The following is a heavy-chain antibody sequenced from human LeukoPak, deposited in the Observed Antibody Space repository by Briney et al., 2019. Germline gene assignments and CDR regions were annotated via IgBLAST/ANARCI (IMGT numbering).Heavy chain of an antibody. J-gene: IGHJ4*02. CDR2: INHSGST. V-gene: IGHV4-34*01. D-gene: IGHD5-24*01. Sequence: SSETLSLTCAVYGGSFSGYYWSWIRQPPGKGLEWIGEINHSGSTNYNPSLKSRVTISVDTSKNQFSLKLSSVTAADTAVYYCAREGRWLQSPRPFDYRGQGTLVTVSS. CDR3: AREGRWLQSPRPFDY. CDR1: GGSFSGYY.